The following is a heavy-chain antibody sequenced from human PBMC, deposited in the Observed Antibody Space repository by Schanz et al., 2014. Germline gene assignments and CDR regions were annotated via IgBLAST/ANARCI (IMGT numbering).Heavy chain of an antibody. D-gene: IGHD3-3*01. CDR1: GFTFDDYA. J-gene: IGHJ4*02. V-gene: IGHV3-9*01. CDR3: ARDKGGYYPFDY. CDR2: ISWDSDSI. Sequence: EVQLVESGGGLVQPGRSLRLSCAASGFTFDDYAMHWVRQGPGKGLEWVSGISWDSDSIGYADSVKGRFTISRDNAKNSLYLQMNSLRAEDTAVYYCARDKGGYYPFDYWGQGTLVTVSS.